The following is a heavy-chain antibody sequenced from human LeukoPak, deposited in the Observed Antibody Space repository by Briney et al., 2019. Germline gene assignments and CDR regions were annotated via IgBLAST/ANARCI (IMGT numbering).Heavy chain of an antibody. CDR3: ARDLVADGYNSACVY. CDR1: GYTFTSYY. V-gene: IGHV1-46*01. CDR2: INPSGGST. Sequence: GASVKVSCKASGYTFTSYYMHWVRQAPGQGLEWMGIINPSGGSTSYAQKFQGRVTMTRDTSTSTVYMELSSLRSEDTAVYYCARDLVADGYNSACVYWGQGTLVTVSS. D-gene: IGHD5-24*01. J-gene: IGHJ4*02.